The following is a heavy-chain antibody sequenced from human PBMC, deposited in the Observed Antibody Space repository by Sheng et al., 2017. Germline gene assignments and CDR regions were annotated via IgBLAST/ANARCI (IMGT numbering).Heavy chain of an antibody. V-gene: IGHV3-7*01. CDR3: ARDYTGILDY. D-gene: IGHD7-27*01. CDR1: GFTFSTYW. CDR2: INQDGSTK. Sequence: EVQLVESGGNLVQPGESLRLSCAASGFTFSTYWMAWVRQAPGKGLEWVANINQDGSTKHYVDSVKGRFTISRDNAKNSLYLQMDSLRAEDTALYYCARDYTGILDYWGQGILVTVSS. J-gene: IGHJ4*02.